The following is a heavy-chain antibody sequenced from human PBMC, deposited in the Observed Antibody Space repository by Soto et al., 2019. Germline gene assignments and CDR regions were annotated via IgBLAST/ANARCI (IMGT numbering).Heavy chain of an antibody. D-gene: IGHD2-15*01. Sequence: ASETLSLTCAVYGGSFSGYYWSWIRQPPGKGLEWIGEINHSGSTNYNPSLKSRVTISVDTSKNQFSLKLSSVTAADTAVYYCARGSVVVVVAARPNWFDPWGQGTLVTVSS. CDR3: ARGSVVVVVAARPNWFDP. J-gene: IGHJ5*02. CDR1: GGSFSGYY. V-gene: IGHV4-34*01. CDR2: INHSGST.